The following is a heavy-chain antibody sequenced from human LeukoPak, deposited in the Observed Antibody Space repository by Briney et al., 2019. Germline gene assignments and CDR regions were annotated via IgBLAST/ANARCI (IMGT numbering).Heavy chain of an antibody. Sequence: SGGSLRLSCAASGFTVSSNYMSWVRQAPGKGLEWVSVIYSGGSTYYADSVKGRFTISRDNSKNTLYLQMSSLGAEDTAVYYCAREVMGSYYFDYWGQGTLVTVSS. CDR2: IYSGGST. D-gene: IGHD1-26*01. V-gene: IGHV3-53*01. J-gene: IGHJ4*02. CDR1: GFTVSSNY. CDR3: AREVMGSYYFDY.